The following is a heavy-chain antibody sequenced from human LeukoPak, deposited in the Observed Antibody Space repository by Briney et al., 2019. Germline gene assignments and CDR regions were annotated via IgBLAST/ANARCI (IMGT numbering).Heavy chain of an antibody. CDR2: ISDSGNRT. D-gene: IGHD3-22*01. CDR1: GFTFNSYA. V-gene: IGHV3-23*01. CDR3: AKGSSGYFYD. Sequence: GGSLRLSCAASGFTFNSYAMTWVRQAPGKGLEWVSAISDSGNRTYYADSVKGRCTISRDNSKSTLYLQINSLGAEDTAVYYCAKGSSGYFYDWGQGILVTVSS. J-gene: IGHJ4*02.